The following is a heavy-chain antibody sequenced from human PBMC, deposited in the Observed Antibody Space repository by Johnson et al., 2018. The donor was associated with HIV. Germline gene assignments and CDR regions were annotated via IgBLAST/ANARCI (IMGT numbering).Heavy chain of an antibody. V-gene: IGHV3-53*01. J-gene: IGHJ3*02. CDR2: IYSGGNT. Sequence: MQLVESGGGLIQPGGSLRLSCAASGFTVSSNYMSWVRQAPGQGLEWVSVIYSGGNTYYADSVKGRFTISRDNAKNSLYLQRNSLRAEDTSVYYCAREIIAAADDIWGQGTMVTVSS. CDR3: AREIIAAADDI. D-gene: IGHD6-13*01. CDR1: GFTVSSNY.